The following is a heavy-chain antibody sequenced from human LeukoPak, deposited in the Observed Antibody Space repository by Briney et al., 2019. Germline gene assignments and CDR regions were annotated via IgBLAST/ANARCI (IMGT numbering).Heavy chain of an antibody. Sequence: GGSLRLSCAASGFTFSNYNLNWVRQAPGKGLEWVSYISSSSTTYYADSVKGRFTIARDNAKNSLYLQMNSLRAEDTAVYYCASGWAMVRGVINSYWGQGTLVTVSS. V-gene: IGHV3-48*01. CDR2: ISSSSTT. D-gene: IGHD3-10*01. J-gene: IGHJ4*02. CDR3: ASGWAMVRGVINSY. CDR1: GFTFSNYN.